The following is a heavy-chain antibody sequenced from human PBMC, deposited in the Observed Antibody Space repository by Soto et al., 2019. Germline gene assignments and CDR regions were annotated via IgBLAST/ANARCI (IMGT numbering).Heavy chain of an antibody. CDR3: ARGSPGTVDH. CDR1: GYTFTNFH. J-gene: IGHJ4*02. D-gene: IGHD3-10*01. CDR2: MNPYSGDT. V-gene: IGHV1-8*01. Sequence: ASVKVSCKASGYTFTNFHFNWVRQATGQGLEWIGWMNPYSGDTGYAQKFQGRVTMTRNTYINTAYMEMISLTSDDTAVYYCARGSPGTVDHWGQGTQVTVSS.